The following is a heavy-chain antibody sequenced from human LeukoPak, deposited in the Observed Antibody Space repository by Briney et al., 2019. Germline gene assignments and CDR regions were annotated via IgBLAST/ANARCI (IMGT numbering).Heavy chain of an antibody. D-gene: IGHD5-24*01. CDR3: AKEGRSLQTY. Sequence: GGSLRLSCAASGFMFSSNWMSWVRLAPGKGLEWVANVKEDGTETYYVDSVKGRFTISRDNAKNSLYLQMNSLRVEDTAVYYCAKEGRSLQTYWGQGTLVTVSS. V-gene: IGHV3-7*03. CDR2: VKEDGTET. J-gene: IGHJ4*02. CDR1: GFMFSSNW.